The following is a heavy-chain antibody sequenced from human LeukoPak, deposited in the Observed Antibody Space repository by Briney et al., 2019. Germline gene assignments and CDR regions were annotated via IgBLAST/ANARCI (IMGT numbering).Heavy chain of an antibody. CDR1: AFTVSSYA. J-gene: IGHJ4*02. CDR2: INTGGANT. D-gene: IGHD1-1*01. Sequence: PGGSLRLSCAASAFTVSSYAMGWVRQVPGKGLGRGSGINTGGANTYYADSVKGRFSISRDNSKSTLFLQMSDLRAEDTAIYYCAKSQYTGNYHFDNWGQGTLVTVSS. CDR3: AKSQYTGNYHFDN. V-gene: IGHV3-23*01.